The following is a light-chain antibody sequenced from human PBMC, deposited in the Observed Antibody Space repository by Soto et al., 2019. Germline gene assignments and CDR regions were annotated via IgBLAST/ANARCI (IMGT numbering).Light chain of an antibody. CDR1: QGISSA. Sequence: AIQVTQSPSSLSASVGDRVTITCRASQGISSALAWYQQKPGKAPKLLIYDASSLESGVPSRFSGSGSGTDFTLTISSLQFFFLVIRYRPQFNRFPYTF. CDR3: PQFNRFPYT. CDR2: DAS. V-gene: IGKV1-13*02. J-gene: IGKJ4*02.